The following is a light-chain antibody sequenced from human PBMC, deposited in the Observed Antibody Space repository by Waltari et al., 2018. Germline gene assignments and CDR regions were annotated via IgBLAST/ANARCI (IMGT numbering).Light chain of an antibody. CDR1: ISDVGGYTY. CDR2: DVT. CDR3: SSFTSSSTLV. Sequence: QSALTQPVSVSGSPGQSITISCTGTISDVGGYTYVAWYQQHPGKAPKLLIYDVTNRPSGVSNRFSGSKSGNTASLTISGLQAEDEADYHCSSFTSSSTLVFGTGTKVTVL. J-gene: IGLJ1*01. V-gene: IGLV2-14*03.